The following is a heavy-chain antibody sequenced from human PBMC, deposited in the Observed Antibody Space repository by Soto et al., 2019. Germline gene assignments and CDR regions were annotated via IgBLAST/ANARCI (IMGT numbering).Heavy chain of an antibody. CDR1: GGSLSSSAYS. Sequence: QMHLQESGSGLVKPSQTLSLTCAVSGGSLSSSAYSWSWIRQPPGKGLEWIGFIYQSGSTYYNPSLKSQVTMSLDRPKNQFSLKLSSVTAADTAVYYCARELLFYDSDGFSWDDAFDIWGQGTMVTVSS. D-gene: IGHD3-22*01. J-gene: IGHJ3*02. CDR2: IYQSGST. CDR3: ARELLFYDSDGFSWDDAFDI. V-gene: IGHV4-30-2*01.